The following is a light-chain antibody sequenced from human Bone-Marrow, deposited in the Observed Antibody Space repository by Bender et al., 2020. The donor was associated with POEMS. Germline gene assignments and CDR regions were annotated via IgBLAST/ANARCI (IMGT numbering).Light chain of an antibody. CDR3: STWDDSLNGHYIL. CDR1: SSDIGGYKY. V-gene: IGLV2-14*03. Sequence: QSALTQPASVSGSPGQSITISCAGTSSDIGGYKYVSWYQHQSGRAPKLIIFDVNSRPAGISNRFSGSKSGNTASLAISGLQPEDEADYYCSTWDDSLNGHYILFGGGTKLTVL. J-gene: IGLJ3*02. CDR2: DVN.